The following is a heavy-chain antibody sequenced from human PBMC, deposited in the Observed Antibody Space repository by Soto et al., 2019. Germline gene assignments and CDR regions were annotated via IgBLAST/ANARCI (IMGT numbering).Heavy chain of an antibody. CDR3: AKEFGSGCDFRGRYYGMDV. J-gene: IGHJ6*02. CDR2: IRYDGSNK. V-gene: IGHV3-33*06. D-gene: IGHD5-12*01. CDR1: GFTFSSYA. Sequence: QVHLVESGGGVVQPGRSLRLSCAASGFTFSSYAMHWVRQAPGKGLEWVAVIRYDGSNKYYADSVKGRFTISRDDSKNTLYVQMSSLRAEDTAMYYCAKEFGSGCDFRGRYYGMDVWGQGTTVIVSS.